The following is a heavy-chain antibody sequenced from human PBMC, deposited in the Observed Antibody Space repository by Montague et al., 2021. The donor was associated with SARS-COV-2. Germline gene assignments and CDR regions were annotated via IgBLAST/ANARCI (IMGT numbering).Heavy chain of an antibody. Sequence: QSGAEVKKPGESLKISCKASGYTLTSYDINWVRQATGQGLKWMGWMNPNSGNTGYAQRFQGRVTMTRNTSISTAYMELSSLRSEDTAVYYCARGRITMVRGVIIDNLFDYWGQGTLVTVSS. CDR3: ARGRITMVRGVIIDNLFDY. CDR1: GYTLTSYD. V-gene: IGHV1-8*01. CDR2: MNPNSGNT. J-gene: IGHJ4*02. D-gene: IGHD3-10*01.